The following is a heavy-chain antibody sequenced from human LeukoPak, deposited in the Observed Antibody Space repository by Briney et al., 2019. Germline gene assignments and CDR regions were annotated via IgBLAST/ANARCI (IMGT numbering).Heavy chain of an antibody. CDR3: AKPLEKYTYGGNFDY. V-gene: IGHV3-23*01. CDR2: ISSSADST. D-gene: IGHD4-23*01. Sequence: PGGSLRLSCEASGFTFSYYAMSWVRKAPGKGLAWVSVISSSADSTYYADSVKGRFTISRDNSKNTLYLQMNSLGAEDTAVYYCAKPLEKYTYGGNFDYWGQGILVTVSS. J-gene: IGHJ4*02. CDR1: GFTFSYYA.